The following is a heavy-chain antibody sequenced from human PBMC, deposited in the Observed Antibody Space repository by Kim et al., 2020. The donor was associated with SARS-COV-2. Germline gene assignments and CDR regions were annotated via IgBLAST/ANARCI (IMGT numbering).Heavy chain of an antibody. Sequence: SETLSLTCTVSGGSISSSSYYWGWIRQPPGKGRGGIGIIYFIGITYYNSSLKSRVTIFLDTSKNQFTLKLSSVTAADTAVYYCARALDYYDRSAYYDWGQGTLVTVSS. J-gene: IGHJ4*02. V-gene: IGHV4-39*01. CDR3: ARALDYYDRSAYYD. D-gene: IGHD3-22*01. CDR2: IYFIGIT. CDR1: GGSISSSSYY.